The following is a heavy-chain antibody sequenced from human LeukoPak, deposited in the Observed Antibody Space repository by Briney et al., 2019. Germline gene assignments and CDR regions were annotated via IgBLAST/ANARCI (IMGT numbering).Heavy chain of an antibody. CDR2: ISWNSGSI. Sequence: GGSLRLSCAASGFTFDVYAMHWVRQAPGKGLGWVSGISWNSGSISYADSVKGRFTISRNNAKNSLYLQMNSLRAEDTALYYCAKDMAAAVSQYYGMDVWGQGTTVTVSS. J-gene: IGHJ6*02. V-gene: IGHV3-9*01. CDR1: GFTFDVYA. CDR3: AKDMAAAVSQYYGMDV. D-gene: IGHD6-13*01.